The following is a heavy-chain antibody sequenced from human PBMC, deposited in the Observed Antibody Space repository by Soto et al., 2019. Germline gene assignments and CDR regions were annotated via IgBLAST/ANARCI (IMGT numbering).Heavy chain of an antibody. D-gene: IGHD2-15*01. J-gene: IGHJ6*02. Sequence: EVQLLESGGGLVQPGGSLRLSCTASGFTFRTYAMSWVRQAPGRGRECVSVISGKGGATNYADFVKGRFTISRDNSKNMVFLQMNSLRAEDTAVYYCAQGGWLDVWGQGTTVIVSS. V-gene: IGHV3-23*01. CDR3: AQGGWLDV. CDR2: ISGKGGAT. CDR1: GFTFRTYA.